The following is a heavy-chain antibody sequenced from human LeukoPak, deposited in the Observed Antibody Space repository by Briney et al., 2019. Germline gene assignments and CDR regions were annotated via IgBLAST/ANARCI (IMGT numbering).Heavy chain of an antibody. D-gene: IGHD3-3*01. V-gene: IGHV4-39*07. CDR3: ARGVSPVLRFLDYMDV. CDR1: GGSISSSSYY. J-gene: IGHJ6*03. CDR2: IYYSGST. Sequence: SSETLSLTCTVSGGSISSSSYYWGWIRQPPGKGLEWIGSIYYSGSTYYNPSLKSRVTISVDTSKNQFSLKLSSVTAADTAVYYCARGVSPVLRFLDYMDVWGKGTTVTVSS.